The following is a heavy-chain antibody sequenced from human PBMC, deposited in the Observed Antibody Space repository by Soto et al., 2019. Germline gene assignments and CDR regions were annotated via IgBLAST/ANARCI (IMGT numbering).Heavy chain of an antibody. CDR3: ARAPAEWSYYYYYMDV. CDR1: GFTFSDYY. V-gene: IGHV3-11*01. D-gene: IGHD3-3*01. CDR2: ISSSGSTI. J-gene: IGHJ6*03. Sequence: PGGSLRLSCAASGFTFSDYYMSWIRQAPGKGLEWVSYISSSGSTIYYADSVKGRFTISRDNAKNSLYLQMNSLRAEDTAVYYCARAPAEWSYYYYYMDVWGKGTTVTVSS.